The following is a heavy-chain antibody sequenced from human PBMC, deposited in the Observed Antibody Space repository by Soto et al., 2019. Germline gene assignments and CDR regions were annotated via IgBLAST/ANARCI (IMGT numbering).Heavy chain of an antibody. CDR2: ISSSGSTI. CDR1: GFTFSSYE. CDR3: ARDPLRFLEWATSSGGDY. D-gene: IGHD3-3*01. Sequence: RLSCAASGFTFSSYEMNLVRQAPGKGREWVSYISSSGSTIYYADSVKGRFTISRDNAKNSLYLQMNSLRAEDTAVYYCARDPLRFLEWATSSGGDYWGQGTLVTVSS. V-gene: IGHV3-48*03. J-gene: IGHJ4*02.